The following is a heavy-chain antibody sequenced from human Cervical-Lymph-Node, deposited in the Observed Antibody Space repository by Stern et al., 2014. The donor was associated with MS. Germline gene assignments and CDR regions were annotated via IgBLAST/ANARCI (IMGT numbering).Heavy chain of an antibody. CDR1: GDSFSSEDYY. CDR2: IYYRGRP. D-gene: IGHD1-26*01. J-gene: IGHJ6*02. Sequence: QVQLQESGPGLVRPSETLSLTCTASGDSFSSEDYYWSWIRQSPGKDLEWIGYIYYRGRPNYNPSLKSRLTISIDTSKNQFSLKLISVTAADTAVYYCARSGYYGIDVWGQGTTVIVSS. V-gene: IGHV4-61*08. CDR3: ARSGYYGIDV.